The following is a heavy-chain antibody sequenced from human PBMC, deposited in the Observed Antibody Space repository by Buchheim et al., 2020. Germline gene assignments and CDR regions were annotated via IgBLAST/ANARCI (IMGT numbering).Heavy chain of an antibody. CDR2: IYYSGST. Sequence: QLQLQESGPGLVKPSETLSLTCTVSGGSISSSSYYWGWIRQPPGKGLEWIGSIYYSGSTYYNPSLKSRVTISVYTAKYQSSLKLSSVTAADTAVYYCAREASCGGDCSTLDYWGQGTL. CDR1: GGSISSSSYY. J-gene: IGHJ4*02. D-gene: IGHD2-21*02. CDR3: AREASCGGDCSTLDY. V-gene: IGHV4-39*07.